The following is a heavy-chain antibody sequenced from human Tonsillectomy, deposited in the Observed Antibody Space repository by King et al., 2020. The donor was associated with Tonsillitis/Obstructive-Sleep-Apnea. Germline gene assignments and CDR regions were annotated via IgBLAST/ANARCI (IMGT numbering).Heavy chain of an antibody. CDR3: AKDIELAVAGGDDAFDI. D-gene: IGHD6-19*01. J-gene: IGHJ3*02. CDR2: ISWDGGTT. V-gene: IGHV3-43*01. CDR1: GFTFDDYS. Sequence: VQLVESGGVVVQPGGSLRLSCAASGFTFDDYSMNWVWQAPGKGLDWVSLISWDGGTTYYADSVKCRFTISRDNSKNSLYLQMKSLRTEDTALYYCAKDIELAVAGGDDAFDIWGQGTMVTVSS.